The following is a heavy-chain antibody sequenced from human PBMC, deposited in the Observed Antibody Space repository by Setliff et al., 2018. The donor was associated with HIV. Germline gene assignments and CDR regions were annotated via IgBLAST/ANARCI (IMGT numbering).Heavy chain of an antibody. CDR1: GYTFTSYG. D-gene: IGHD3-3*02. CDR3: ARDAWVEFLEWTFYGMDV. Sequence: GASVKVSCKASGYTFTSYGISWVRQDPGQGLEWMGWISAYNGDTKYAPKVQGRVTMTTDTSSSTIYMELRSLRSDDTAVYYCARDAWVEFLEWTFYGMDVWGQGTTVTVSS. V-gene: IGHV1-18*01. CDR2: ISAYNGDT. J-gene: IGHJ6*02.